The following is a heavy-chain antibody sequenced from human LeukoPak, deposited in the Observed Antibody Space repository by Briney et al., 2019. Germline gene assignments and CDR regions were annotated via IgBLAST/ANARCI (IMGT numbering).Heavy chain of an antibody. CDR2: LSYSGST. CDR1: GCSFTTSGYY. V-gene: IGHV4-39*02. D-gene: IGHD6-13*01. CDR3: ASALIAAGGSPLGS. Sequence: SGTLSLTCTVSGCSFTTSGYYWGWIRQPPGKGLEGIGCLSYSGSTYYNPSLKGRVTISLDTSKNHFSLNLTSVTAADTAVYYCASALIAAGGSPLGSWGQGTLVTVSS. J-gene: IGHJ5*02.